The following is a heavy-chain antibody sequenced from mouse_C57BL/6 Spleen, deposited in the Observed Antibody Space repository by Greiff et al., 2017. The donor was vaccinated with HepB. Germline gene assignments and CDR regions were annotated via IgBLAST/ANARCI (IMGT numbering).Heavy chain of an antibody. V-gene: IGHV1-64*01. CDR1: GYTFTSYW. Sequence: VQLQQPGAELVKPGASVKLSCKASGYTFTSYWMHWVKQRPGQGLEWIGMIHPNSGSTNYNEKFKSKATLTVDKSSSTAYTQLSSLTSEDSAVYYCARSGDYPDYWGQGTTLTVSS. CDR2: IHPNSGST. D-gene: IGHD2-4*01. J-gene: IGHJ2*01. CDR3: ARSGDYPDY.